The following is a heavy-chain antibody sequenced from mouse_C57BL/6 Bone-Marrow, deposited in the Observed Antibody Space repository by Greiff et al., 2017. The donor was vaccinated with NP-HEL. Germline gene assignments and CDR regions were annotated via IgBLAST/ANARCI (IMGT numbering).Heavy chain of an antibody. D-gene: IGHD1-1*01. CDR2: IHPNSGST. Sequence: QVQLKESGAELVKPGASVKLSCKASGYTFTSYWMHWVKQRPGQGLEWIGMIHPNSGSTNYNEKFKSKATLTVDKSSSTAYMQLSSLTSEDSAVYYCASFTTVVEVDFDVWGTGTTVTVSS. CDR3: ASFTTVVEVDFDV. V-gene: IGHV1-64*01. J-gene: IGHJ1*03. CDR1: GYTFTSYW.